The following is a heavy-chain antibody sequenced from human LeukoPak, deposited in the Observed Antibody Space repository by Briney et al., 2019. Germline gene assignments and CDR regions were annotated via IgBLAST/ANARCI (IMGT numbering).Heavy chain of an antibody. Sequence: GGSLRLSCAASGFTFSSCSMNWVRQAPGKGLEWVSSISSSSSYIYYADSVKGRFTISRDNAKNSLYLQMNSLRAEDTAVYYCARGYSGYDSGDYWGQGTLVTVSS. V-gene: IGHV3-21*01. CDR1: GFTFSSCS. CDR3: ARGYSGYDSGDY. D-gene: IGHD5-12*01. J-gene: IGHJ4*02. CDR2: ISSSSSYI.